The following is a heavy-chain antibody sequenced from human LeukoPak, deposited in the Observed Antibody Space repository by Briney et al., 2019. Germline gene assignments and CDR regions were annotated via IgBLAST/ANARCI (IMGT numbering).Heavy chain of an antibody. Sequence: GGSLALSSETSGFTFAHHALHRVRQAPGRGLEWLTVISNDGTNTYYADSVRGRFTISRDNSRDTLDLQMNSLTTEDTAVYVCARELVSRHGCFDSWGQGTLVTVSS. CDR1: GFTFAHHA. D-gene: IGHD1-14*01. CDR3: ARELVSRHGCFDS. CDR2: ISNDGTNT. V-gene: IGHV3-30*04. J-gene: IGHJ4*02.